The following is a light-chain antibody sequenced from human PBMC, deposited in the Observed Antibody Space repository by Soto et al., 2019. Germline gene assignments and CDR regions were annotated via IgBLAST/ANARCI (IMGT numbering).Light chain of an antibody. V-gene: IGLV2-23*01. Sequence: QSALTQPASVSGSPGQSITISCTGTSSDVGSYNLVSWYQQHPGKAPKLMIYEGSKRPSGVSNLFSGSKSGNTASLTISGLQAEDEADYYCCSYAGSSPLFGGGTKLTVL. CDR3: CSYAGSSPL. J-gene: IGLJ2*01. CDR1: SSDVGSYNL. CDR2: EGS.